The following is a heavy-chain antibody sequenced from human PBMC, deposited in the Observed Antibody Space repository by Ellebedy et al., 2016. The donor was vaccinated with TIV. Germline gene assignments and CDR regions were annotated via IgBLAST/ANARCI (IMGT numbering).Heavy chain of an antibody. Sequence: GESLKISCSASGFSVSVTPMSWVRQAPGRGPEWVSLIYNIHNTYYADSVKGRFTISTDSSKNTLYLQMDSLSAEDTALYYCVRDQNVWGQGTLVTVSS. V-gene: IGHV3-53*01. J-gene: IGHJ4*02. CDR2: IYNIHNT. CDR1: GFSVSVTP. CDR3: VRDQNV.